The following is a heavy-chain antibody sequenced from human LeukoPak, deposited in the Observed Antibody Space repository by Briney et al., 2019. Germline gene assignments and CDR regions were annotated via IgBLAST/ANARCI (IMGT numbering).Heavy chain of an antibody. J-gene: IGHJ3*02. D-gene: IGHD3-10*01. CDR1: GYTLTELS. CDR3: ATDHKVRGGDAFDI. CDR2: FDPEDGET. Sequence: ASVKVSFKVSGYTLTELSMHWVRQAPGKGLEWMGGFDPEDGETIYAQKFQGRVTMTEDTSTDTAYMELSSLRSEDTAVYYCATDHKVRGGDAFDIWGRGTMVTVSS. V-gene: IGHV1-24*01.